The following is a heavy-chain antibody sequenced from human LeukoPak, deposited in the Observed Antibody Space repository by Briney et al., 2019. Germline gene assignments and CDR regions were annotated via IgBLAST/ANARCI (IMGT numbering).Heavy chain of an antibody. CDR1: GGSISSYY. J-gene: IGHJ5*02. Sequence: SETLSLTCTVSGGSISSYYWSWIRQPAGKGLEWIGRIFTTGNTNYNPSLKSRVTMSVDTSKNQFSLTLSSVTAADTAVYYCARGAIYGVGYYYGSGSNWFDPWGQGTLVTVSS. D-gene: IGHD3-10*01. V-gene: IGHV4-4*07. CDR2: IFTTGNT. CDR3: ARGAIYGVGYYYGSGSNWFDP.